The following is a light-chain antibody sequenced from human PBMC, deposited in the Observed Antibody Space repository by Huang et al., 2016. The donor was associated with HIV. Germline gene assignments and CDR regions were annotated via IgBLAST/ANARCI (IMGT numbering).Light chain of an antibody. CDR3: MQGTHWPPYT. V-gene: IGKV2-30*01. Sequence: DVVLNQSPLSLPVTLGQSASISCRSSQTLEYSNGNTYLSWFHQRPGQSPRRLIYNVFKRDSGVPDRCSGSGSGTEFTLKISRVEAEDVGIYYCMQGTHWPPYTFGQGTKLEI. CDR1: QTLEYSNGNTY. CDR2: NVF. J-gene: IGKJ2*01.